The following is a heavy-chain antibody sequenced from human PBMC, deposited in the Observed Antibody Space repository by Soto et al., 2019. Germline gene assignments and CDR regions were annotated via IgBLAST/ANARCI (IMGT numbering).Heavy chain of an antibody. CDR1: GGSISSGDYY. CDR2: IYYSGST. V-gene: IGHV4-61*08. D-gene: IGHD6-19*01. CDR3: ARSSGWSSYNWFDP. J-gene: IGHJ5*02. Sequence: PSETLSLTCTVSGGSISSGDYYWSWIRQPPGKGLEWIGYIYYSGSTNYNPSLKSRVTISVDTSKNQFSLKLSSVTAADTAVYYCARSSGWSSYNWFDPWGQGTLVTVSS.